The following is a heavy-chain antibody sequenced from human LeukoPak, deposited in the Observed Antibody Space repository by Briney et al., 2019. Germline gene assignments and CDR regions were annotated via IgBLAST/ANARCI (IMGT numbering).Heavy chain of an antibody. CDR2: THYSGST. J-gene: IGHJ4*02. CDR1: GGSISSYY. Sequence: SETLSLACTVSGGSISSYYWSWIRQPPGKGLEWIGYTHYSGSTSYNPSLKSRVTISVDTSKTQFSLKLTSVTAADTAVYYCARGYSGSYGRFDYWGQGTLVTVFS. V-gene: IGHV4-59*01. D-gene: IGHD1-26*01. CDR3: ARGYSGSYGRFDY.